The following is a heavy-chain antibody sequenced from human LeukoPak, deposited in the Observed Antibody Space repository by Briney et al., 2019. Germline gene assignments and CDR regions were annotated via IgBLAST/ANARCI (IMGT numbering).Heavy chain of an antibody. D-gene: IGHD2-15*01. V-gene: IGHV5-51*01. CDR3: ARSAALDY. CDR2: TYPGDSDI. J-gene: IGHJ4*02. Sequence: GESLKISCKGSGYTFTSYWIDWVRQMPGKGLEWMGITYPGDSDIRYNPSFQGQVTISADKSTSTAYLQWSSLKASDTAMYYCARSAALDYWGQGTLVTVSS. CDR1: GYTFTSYW.